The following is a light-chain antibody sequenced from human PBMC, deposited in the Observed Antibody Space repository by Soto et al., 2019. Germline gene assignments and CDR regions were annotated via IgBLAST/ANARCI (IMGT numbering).Light chain of an antibody. CDR3: QVSGSLTWT. CDR1: ESVSNNY. J-gene: IGKJ1*01. V-gene: IGKV3-20*01. Sequence: LKQSPGALSLYPGERATLSCRASESVSNNYLAWYQQKPGQAPRLLIYGASNRATGIPDRFSGSGSGTDFTLTISRLEPEDFTVYYCQVSGSLTWTFGQGGKVDIK. CDR2: GAS.